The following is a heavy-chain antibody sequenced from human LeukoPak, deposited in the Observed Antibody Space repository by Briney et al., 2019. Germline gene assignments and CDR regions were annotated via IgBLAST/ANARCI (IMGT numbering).Heavy chain of an antibody. V-gene: IGHV3-9*01. CDR1: GFTFDDYA. CDR2: ISWNSGSI. J-gene: IGHJ4*02. CDR3: AKPATMIVVVITSFDY. Sequence: PGGSLRLSCAASGFTFDDYAMHWVRQAPGKGLEWVSGISWNSGSIGYADSVKGRFTISRDNAKNSLYLQMNSLRAEDTAVYYCAKPATMIVVVITSFDYWGQGTLVTVSS. D-gene: IGHD3-22*01.